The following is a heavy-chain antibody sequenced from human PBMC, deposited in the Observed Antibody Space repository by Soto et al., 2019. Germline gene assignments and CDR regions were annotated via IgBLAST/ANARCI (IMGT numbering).Heavy chain of an antibody. CDR3: AKVPVVPAVGYYYYGMDV. Sequence: GGSLGLSCTSSGFTFGTYVMHCFRQTPENGLDWVSGISGSGTNSYFAESMKGRFTVSRDNSKNTFYLEMTGLRGDDTAVYYCAKVPVVPAVGYYYYGMDVWGQGTTVTVSS. CDR1: GFTFGTYV. J-gene: IGHJ6*02. V-gene: IGHV3-23*01. CDR2: ISGSGTNS. D-gene: IGHD2-2*01.